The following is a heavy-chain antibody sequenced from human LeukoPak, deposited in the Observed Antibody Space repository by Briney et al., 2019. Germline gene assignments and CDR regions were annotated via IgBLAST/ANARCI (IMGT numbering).Heavy chain of an antibody. CDR1: GFTFSYYN. CDR2: IGSSSSII. V-gene: IGHV3-48*02. D-gene: IGHD6-13*01. Sequence: PGGSLRLSCAASGFTFSYYNMNWVRQAPGQGLEWVSYIGSSSSIIYYADSVKGRFTISRDDAKNSLYLQMNSLRDEDTAVYYCARGGASAASNAFDIWGRGTMVTVSS. J-gene: IGHJ3*02. CDR3: ARGGASAASNAFDI.